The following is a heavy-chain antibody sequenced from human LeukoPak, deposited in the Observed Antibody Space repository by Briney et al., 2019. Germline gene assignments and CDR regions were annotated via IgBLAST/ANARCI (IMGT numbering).Heavy chain of an antibody. D-gene: IGHD2-21*01. CDR1: GFTFNTYC. CDR2: INASGSEK. J-gene: IGHJ4*02. Sequence: PGGSLRLSCAASGFTFNTYCMSWVRQAPGKGLEWVANINASGSEKNYVDSVRGRFTISRDNAKNSLYLQMNTLRAEDTAVYYCEQICGERCEDYRGQGALVTDCS. V-gene: IGHV3-7*03. CDR3: EQICGERCEDY.